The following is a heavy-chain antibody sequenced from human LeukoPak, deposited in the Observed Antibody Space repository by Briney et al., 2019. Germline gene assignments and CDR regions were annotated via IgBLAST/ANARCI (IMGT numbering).Heavy chain of an antibody. D-gene: IGHD1-26*01. CDR1: GYTLTELS. CDR2: FDPKDGET. CDR3: ATDPWGVGAHSAFDI. V-gene: IGHV1-24*01. Sequence: ASVKVSCKVSGYTLTELSMHWVRQAPGKGLEWMGGFDPKDGETIYAQKFQGRVTMTEDTSTDTAYMELSSLRSEDTAVYYCATDPWGVGAHSAFDIWGQGTMVTVSS. J-gene: IGHJ3*02.